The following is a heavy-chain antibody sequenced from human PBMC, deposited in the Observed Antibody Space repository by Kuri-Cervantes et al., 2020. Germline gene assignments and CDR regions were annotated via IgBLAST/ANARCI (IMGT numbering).Heavy chain of an antibody. V-gene: IGHV3-7*01. Sequence: GGSLRLSCAASGFTISDYWMTWVRQAPGKGLEWVANIKGDGSQISYVDSVKGRFTISRDSAKNSLYLQMNSLRAEDTAVYYCATYYYPDYWGQGTLVTVSS. CDR2: IKGDGSQI. CDR3: ATYYYPDY. J-gene: IGHJ4*02. D-gene: IGHD3-10*01. CDR1: GFTISDYW.